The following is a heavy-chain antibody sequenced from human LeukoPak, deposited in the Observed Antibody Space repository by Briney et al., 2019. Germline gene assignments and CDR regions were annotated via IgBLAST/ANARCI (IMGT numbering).Heavy chain of an antibody. V-gene: IGHV1-2*02. J-gene: IGHJ4*02. CDR2: INPDSGGT. D-gene: IGHD3-10*01. CDR1: GYTFTGYY. Sequence: ASVKVSCKASGYTFTGYYMHWVRQAPGQGLEWMGWINPDSGGTKYAQKFQGRVTMTRDTSISTAYMELSRLRSDDTAVYYCARGPDYGSGFGQVDYWGQGTLVTVSS. CDR3: ARGPDYGSGFGQVDY.